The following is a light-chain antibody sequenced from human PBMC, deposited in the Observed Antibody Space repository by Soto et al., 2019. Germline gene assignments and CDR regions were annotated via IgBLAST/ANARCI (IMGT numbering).Light chain of an antibody. CDR2: IAS. Sequence: IQLTQSPSSLSASVGDRVAITCRASQGIRSYLAWYQQKPGEAPKLLISIASILQSGVPSRFSGSGSGTDFVLTISSLQPEDSATYYCQQLDSMPITFGQGTRLEMK. CDR3: QQLDSMPIT. CDR1: QGIRSY. J-gene: IGKJ5*01. V-gene: IGKV1-9*01.